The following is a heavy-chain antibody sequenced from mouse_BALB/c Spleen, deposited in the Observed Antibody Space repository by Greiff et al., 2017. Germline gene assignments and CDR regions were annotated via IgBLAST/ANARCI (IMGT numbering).Heavy chain of an antibody. V-gene: IGHV3-2*02. CDR1: GYSITSDYA. CDR3: ARGGYGKDYAMDY. D-gene: IGHD2-10*02. J-gene: IGHJ4*01. CDR2: ISYSGST. Sequence: VQLQQSGPGLVKPSQSLSLTCTVTGYSITSDYAWNWIRQFPGNKLEWMGYISYSGSTSYNPSLKSRISVTRDTSKNQFFLQLNSVTTEDTATYYCARGGYGKDYAMDYWGQGTSVTVSS.